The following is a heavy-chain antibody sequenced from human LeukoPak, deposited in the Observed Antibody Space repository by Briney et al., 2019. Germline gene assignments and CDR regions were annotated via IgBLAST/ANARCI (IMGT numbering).Heavy chain of an antibody. CDR2: IYSGGST. Sequence: GGSLRLSCAASGFTVSSNYMSWVRQAPGKGLEWVSVIYSGGSTYYADSVKGRFTISRDNSKNTLYLQMDSLRAEDTAVYYCARVASCSGGSCYSGWFDPWGQGTLVTVSS. CDR3: ARVASCSGGSCYSGWFDP. J-gene: IGHJ5*02. V-gene: IGHV3-53*01. CDR1: GFTVSSNY. D-gene: IGHD2-15*01.